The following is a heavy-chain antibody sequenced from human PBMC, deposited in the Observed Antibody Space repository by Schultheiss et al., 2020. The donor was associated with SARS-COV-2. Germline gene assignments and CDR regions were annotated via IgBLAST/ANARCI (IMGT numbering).Heavy chain of an antibody. CDR3: AREGNTFYFDY. CDR2: IYHSGST. V-gene: IGHV4-4*02. J-gene: IGHJ4*02. CDR1: GGSISSSNW. D-gene: IGHD4-23*01. Sequence: SETLSLTCAVSGGSISSSNWWSWVRQPPGKGLEWIGEIYHSGSTNYNPSLKSRVTISVDTSKNQFSLKLSSVTAADTAVYYCAREGNTFYFDYWGQGTLVTVSS.